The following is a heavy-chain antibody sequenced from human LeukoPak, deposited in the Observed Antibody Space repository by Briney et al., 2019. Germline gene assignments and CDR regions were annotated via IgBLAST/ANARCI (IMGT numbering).Heavy chain of an antibody. J-gene: IGHJ4*02. V-gene: IGHV3-21*01. Sequence: PGGPLRLSCAASGFTFSSYSMNWVRQAPGKGLEWVSSISSSSSYIYYADSVKGRFTISRDNAKNSLYLQMNSLRAEDTAVYYCARNKAAAGTSAYFDYWGQGTLVTVSS. CDR2: ISSSSSYI. D-gene: IGHD6-13*01. CDR3: ARNKAAAGTSAYFDY. CDR1: GFTFSSYS.